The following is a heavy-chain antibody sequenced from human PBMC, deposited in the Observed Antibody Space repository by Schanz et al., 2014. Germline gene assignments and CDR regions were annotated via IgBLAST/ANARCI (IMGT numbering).Heavy chain of an antibody. V-gene: IGHV4-61*02. CDR2: IYTSGST. CDR3: ARAARRTRVVPLYFDY. D-gene: IGHD2-2*01. J-gene: IGHJ4*02. CDR1: GGSISSGTYY. Sequence: QVQLQESGPGLVKPSQTLSLTCIVSGGSISSGTYYWSWLRQPAGKGLEWIGRIYTSGSTNYNPPHKSRVTISLATSKTQFSRKLSSVPAADTAVYYCARAARRTRVVPLYFDYWGQGTLVTVSS.